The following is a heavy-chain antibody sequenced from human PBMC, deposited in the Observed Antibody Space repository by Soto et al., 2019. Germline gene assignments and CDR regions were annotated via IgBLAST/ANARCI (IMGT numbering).Heavy chain of an antibody. J-gene: IGHJ4*02. CDR3: AKDPESNQIEVGYFDY. CDR1: GFTFSSYA. V-gene: IGHV3-23*01. Sequence: GGSLRLSCAASGFTFSSYAMSWVRQAPGKGLEWVSAISGSGGSTYYADSVKGRFTISRDNSKNTLYLQMNSLRAEDTAVYYCAKDPESNQIEVGYFDYWGQGTLVTVSS. CDR2: ISGSGGST. D-gene: IGHD2-15*01.